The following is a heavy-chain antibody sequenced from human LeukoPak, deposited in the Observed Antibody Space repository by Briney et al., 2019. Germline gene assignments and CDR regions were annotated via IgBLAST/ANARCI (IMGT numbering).Heavy chain of an antibody. D-gene: IGHD3-10*01. CDR3: ARSGRQTRGLAFDI. J-gene: IGHJ3*02. CDR1: GGSISSGGYY. Sequence: SETLSLTCTVSGGSISSGGYYWSWIRQHPGKGLEWAGYIYYSGSTYYNPSLKSRVTISVDTSKNQFSLKLSSVTAADTAVYYCARSGRQTRGLAFDIWGQGTMVTVSS. CDR2: IYYSGST. V-gene: IGHV4-31*03.